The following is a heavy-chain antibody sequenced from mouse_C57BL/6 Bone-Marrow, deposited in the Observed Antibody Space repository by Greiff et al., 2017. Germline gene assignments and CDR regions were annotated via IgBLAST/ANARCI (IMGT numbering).Heavy chain of an antibody. J-gene: IGHJ2*01. Sequence: QVQLQQPGAELVRPGSSVKLSCKASGYTFTSYWMDWGKQRPGQGLEWIGNIYPSDSETHYNQKFKDKATLTVDKSSSTAYMQLSSLTSEDSAVYYCARWGGYYGYWGQGTTLTVSS. CDR2: IYPSDSET. V-gene: IGHV1-61*01. CDR3: ARWGGYYGY. D-gene: IGHD2-3*01. CDR1: GYTFTSYW.